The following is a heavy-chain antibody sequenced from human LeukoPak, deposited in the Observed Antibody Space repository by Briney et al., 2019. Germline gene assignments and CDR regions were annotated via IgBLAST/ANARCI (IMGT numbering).Heavy chain of an antibody. V-gene: IGHV3-48*04. CDR3: ARGDPHADL. CDR2: ITISGHTK. Sequence: GGSLRLSCAASGFTFSSFAMHWVRQAPGKGLEWIADITISGHTKNYADSVKGRFTISRDNAGTSLYLQMNSLRVEDTGVYYCARGDPHADLWGQGTLVTVSS. J-gene: IGHJ5*02. CDR1: GFTFSSFA.